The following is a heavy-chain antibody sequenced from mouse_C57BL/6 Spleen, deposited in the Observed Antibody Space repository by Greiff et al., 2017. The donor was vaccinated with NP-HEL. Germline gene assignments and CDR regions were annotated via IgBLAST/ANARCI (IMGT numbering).Heavy chain of an antibody. Sequence: VPLQQSGPELVKPGASVKISCKASGYAFSSSWMNWVKQRPGKGLEWIGLIYPGNGDTSYNGKFKGKATLTADKSSSTAYMQLSSLTSEDSAVYFCAAVITTDWYFDVWGTGTTVTVSS. V-gene: IGHV1-82*01. J-gene: IGHJ1*03. CDR2: IYPGNGDT. CDR1: GYAFSSSW. D-gene: IGHD1-1*01. CDR3: AAVITTDWYFDV.